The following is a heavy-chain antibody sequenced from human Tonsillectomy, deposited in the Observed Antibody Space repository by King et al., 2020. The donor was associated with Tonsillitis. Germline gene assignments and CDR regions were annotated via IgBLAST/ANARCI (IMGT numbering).Heavy chain of an antibody. CDR1: GFSLSTSGMC. Sequence: VTLKESGPALVKPTQTLTLTCTFSGFSLSTSGMCVSWIRQPPGKALEWLALIDWDDDKYYSTSLKTRLTISKDTSKNQVVLTMTNMDPVDTATYYFARTLITMVRAPHFDYWGQGTLVTVSS. CDR3: ARTLITMVRAPHFDY. CDR2: IDWDDDK. J-gene: IGHJ4*02. D-gene: IGHD3-10*01. V-gene: IGHV2-70*01.